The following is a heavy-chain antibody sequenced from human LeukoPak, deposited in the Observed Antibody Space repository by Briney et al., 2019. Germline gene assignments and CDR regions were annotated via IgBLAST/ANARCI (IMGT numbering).Heavy chain of an antibody. CDR3: ARDMVRGVSDTTTDY. V-gene: IGHV7-4-1*02. D-gene: IGHD3-10*01. CDR2: INTNTGNP. Sequence: ASVRVSCKASGYTFTNYAMNWVRQAPGQGLEWMGWINTNTGNPTYAQGFTGRFVFSLDTSVSTAYLQISSLKAEDTAVYYCARDMVRGVSDTTTDYWGQGTLVTVSS. CDR1: GYTFTNYA. J-gene: IGHJ4*02.